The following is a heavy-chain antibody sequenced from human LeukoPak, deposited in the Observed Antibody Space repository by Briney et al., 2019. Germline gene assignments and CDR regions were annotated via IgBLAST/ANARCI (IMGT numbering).Heavy chain of an antibody. CDR3: ARGPYYYGSGRLYFDY. D-gene: IGHD3-10*01. CDR2: IYYSGST. J-gene: IGHJ4*02. CDR1: GDSISTYF. Sequence: SETLSLTCTVSGDSISTYFWSWIRQPPGKGLQWIGYIYYSGSTNYNPSLKSRVTMSVDTSKNQFSLKLSSVTAADTAVYYCARGPYYYGSGRLYFDYWGQGTLVTVSS. V-gene: IGHV4-59*12.